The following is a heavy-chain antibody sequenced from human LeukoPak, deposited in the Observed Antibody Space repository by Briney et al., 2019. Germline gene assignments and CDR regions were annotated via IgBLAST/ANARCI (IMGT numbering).Heavy chain of an antibody. Sequence: PSETLSLTCTVSGASISSGSYYWAWIRQPPGKGLEWIGSVHYSGSIYYNPSLKSRATLSVDTSKNEFSLRLTSVTAADTALYFCTVGANYYDRNTAYFIDYWGQGTLVTVSS. CDR1: GASISSGSYY. CDR2: VHYSGSI. CDR3: TVGANYYDRNTAYFIDY. D-gene: IGHD3-22*01. J-gene: IGHJ4*02. V-gene: IGHV4-39*07.